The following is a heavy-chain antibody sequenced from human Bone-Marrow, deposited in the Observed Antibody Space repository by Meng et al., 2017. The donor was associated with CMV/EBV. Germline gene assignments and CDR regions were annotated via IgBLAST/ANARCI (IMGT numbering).Heavy chain of an antibody. CDR3: ARAAYYYDSSGPYYFDY. D-gene: IGHD3-22*01. CDR2: IYYSGST. CDR1: GGSISSYY. J-gene: IGHJ4*02. Sequence: SETLSLTCTVSGGSISSYYWSWIRQPPGKGLEWIGYIYYSGSTNYNPSLKSRVTISVDTSKNQFSLKLSSVTAADTAVYYWARAAYYYDSSGPYYFDYWAQGTLVTVSS. V-gene: IGHV4-59*01.